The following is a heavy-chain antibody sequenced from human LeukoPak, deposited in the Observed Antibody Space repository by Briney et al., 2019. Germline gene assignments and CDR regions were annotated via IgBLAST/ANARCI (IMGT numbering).Heavy chain of an antibody. D-gene: IGHD2/OR15-2a*01. CDR1: GFSFTDAW. CDR2: ITSETDGGIT. J-gene: IGHJ4*02. V-gene: IGHV3-15*01. Sequence: GGSLRLSCAASGFSFTDAWMSWVRQAPGKGLEWVGRITSETDGGITDSAAPVKGRFTVSRDDSKNTLFLQMSSPRTEDTAVYYCATDESNSFFFWGQGTLVTVSS. CDR3: ATDESNSFFF.